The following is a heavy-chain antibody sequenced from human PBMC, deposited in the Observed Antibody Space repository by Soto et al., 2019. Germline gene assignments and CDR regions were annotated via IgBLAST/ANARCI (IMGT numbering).Heavy chain of an antibody. CDR2: ISSSSSTI. V-gene: IGHV3-48*02. CDR1: GFTFSSYS. J-gene: IGHJ4*02. Sequence: PGGSLRLSCAASGFTFSSYSMNWVRQAPGKGLEWVSYISSSSSTIYYADSVKGRFTISRDNAKNSLYLQMNSLRDEDTAVYYCARDMALRPAYYGSGSPVDYWGQGTLVTVSS. CDR3: ARDMALRPAYYGSGSPVDY. D-gene: IGHD3-10*01.